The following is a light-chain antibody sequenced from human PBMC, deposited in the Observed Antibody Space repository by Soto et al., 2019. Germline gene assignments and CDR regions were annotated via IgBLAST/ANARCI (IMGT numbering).Light chain of an antibody. V-gene: IGKV3-15*01. Sequence: EIVLTQSPGTLSLSPGDRATLSCRASESVGSTFLAWYQQRPAQAPRLLIYAASSRASGIPARFSGSGSGTEFTLTISSLQSEDFAVYYCQQYYDWPITFGQGTRLEIK. J-gene: IGKJ5*01. CDR2: AAS. CDR1: ESVGST. CDR3: QQYYDWPIT.